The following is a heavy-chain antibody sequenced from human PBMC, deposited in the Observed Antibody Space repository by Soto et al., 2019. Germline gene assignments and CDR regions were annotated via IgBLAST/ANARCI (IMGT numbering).Heavy chain of an antibody. CDR1: GFTFSNYA. J-gene: IGHJ4*02. CDR2: ISGSGDST. V-gene: IGHV3-23*01. Sequence: LRLSCVASGFTFSNYAVSWVRQAPGKGLEWVSTISGSGDSTYYADSVKGRFTMSRDNSKNTLYLQMNSLRAEDTAVYYCASKLTYGGSSDYWGQGTLVTVSS. CDR3: ASKLTYGGSSDY. D-gene: IGHD4-17*01.